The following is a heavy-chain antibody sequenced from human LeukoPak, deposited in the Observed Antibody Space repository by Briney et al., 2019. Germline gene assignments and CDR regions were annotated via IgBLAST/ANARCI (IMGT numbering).Heavy chain of an antibody. J-gene: IGHJ4*02. CDR2: ISGSGGGT. CDR3: ARVASGTLDY. CDR1: GFTFSTYA. D-gene: IGHD6-25*01. V-gene: IGHV3-23*01. Sequence: GGSLRLSCAVFGFTFSTYAMSWVRQAPGKGLEWVSGISGSGGGTYYADSVKGRFTISRDNPKNMLYLQMNSLRAEDTAVYYCARVASGTLDYWGQGTLVTVSS.